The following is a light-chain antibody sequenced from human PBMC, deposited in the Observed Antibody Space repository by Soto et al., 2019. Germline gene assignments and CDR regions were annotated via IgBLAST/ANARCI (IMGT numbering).Light chain of an antibody. J-gene: IGKJ1*01. V-gene: IGKV3-20*01. CDR1: QSVSSIY. CDR3: HQYRSPPQT. Sequence: EIVLTQSPGTLSLSPGERATLSCRASQSVSSIYLAWYQQKPGQAPRLLVYGASSRATGIPDRFSGSGSGTDFTLTISRLEPEDFAVYFCHQYRSPPQTFGQGTKV. CDR2: GAS.